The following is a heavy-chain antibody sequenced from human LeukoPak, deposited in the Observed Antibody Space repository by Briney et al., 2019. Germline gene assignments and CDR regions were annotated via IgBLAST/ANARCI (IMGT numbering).Heavy chain of an antibody. V-gene: IGHV3-11*06. CDR1: GFTFSDYY. CDR3: ARDLRLLS. CDR2: ISGTSSFT. J-gene: IGHJ5*02. Sequence: GGSLRLSCAASGFTFSDYYMSWVRQAPGKGLEWISYISGTSSFTNYADSVKGRFTVFRDNAKNSLYLQMNTLRAEDTALYYCARDLRLLSWGQGTLVTVSS.